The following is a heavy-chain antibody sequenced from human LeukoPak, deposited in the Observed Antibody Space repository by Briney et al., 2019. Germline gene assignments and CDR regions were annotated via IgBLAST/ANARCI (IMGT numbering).Heavy chain of an antibody. CDR1: GGSISSYY. D-gene: IGHD3-10*01. CDR3: ARLVTMVRGVMYYYYYYMDV. J-gene: IGHJ6*03. CDR2: LDYSGST. V-gene: IGHV4-59*08. Sequence: SETLSLTCTVSGGSISSYYWTWIRQLPGKGLEWIGYLDYSGSTNYNPSLKSRVTISVDTSKNQFSLKLSSVTAADTAVYYCARLVTMVRGVMYYYYYYMDVWGKGTTVTISS.